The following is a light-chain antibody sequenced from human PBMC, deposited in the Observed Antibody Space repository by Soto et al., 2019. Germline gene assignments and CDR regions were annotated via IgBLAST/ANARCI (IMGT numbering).Light chain of an antibody. V-gene: IGKV3-15*01. CDR3: QKYSGAPFT. J-gene: IGKJ3*01. Sequence: EIVWTQSPATLSVSAGGTFTRSGLASQSIRTNVAWYQQIPGQALRLLVYGASTRATGVPARFSGSGSGIEFTLTISSLQSEDIATYYCQKYSGAPFTVGPVTKVEIK. CDR2: GAS. CDR1: QSIRTN.